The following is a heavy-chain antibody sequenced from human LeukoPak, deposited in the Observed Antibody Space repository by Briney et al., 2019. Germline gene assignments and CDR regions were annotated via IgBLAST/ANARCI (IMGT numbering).Heavy chain of an antibody. J-gene: IGHJ3*02. V-gene: IGHV1-69*05. D-gene: IGHD3-22*01. Sequence: ASVKVSCKASGGAFSAYAISWVRQAPGQGIECMGGIIPIFGRPNYAQKFQGRVTITTDESTSTAYMELSSLRSEDTAVYYCARDTPDYDSSGYEAFDIWGQGTMVTVSS. CDR2: IIPIFGRP. CDR3: ARDTPDYDSSGYEAFDI. CDR1: GGAFSAYA.